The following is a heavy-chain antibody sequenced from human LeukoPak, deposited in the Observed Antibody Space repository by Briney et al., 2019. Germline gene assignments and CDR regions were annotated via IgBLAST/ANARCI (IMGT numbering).Heavy chain of an antibody. J-gene: IGHJ4*02. CDR3: ARDQVVVVPAIPYY. D-gene: IGHD2-2*01. CDR2: ISYDGSNK. V-gene: IGHV3-30-3*01. CDR1: GFTFSSYA. Sequence: GGSLRLSCAASGFTFSSYAMHWVRQAPGKGLEWVAVISYDGSNKYYADSVKGRFTISRDNSKNTLYLQMNSLRAEDTAVYYCARDQVVVVPAIPYYWGQGTLVTVSS.